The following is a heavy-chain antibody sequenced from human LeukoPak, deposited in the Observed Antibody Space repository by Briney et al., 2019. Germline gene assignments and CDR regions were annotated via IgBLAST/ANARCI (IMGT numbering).Heavy chain of an antibody. J-gene: IGHJ6*03. D-gene: IGHD2-15*01. CDR1: GFTFRNYA. Sequence: GGSLRLSCAASGFTFRNYAMSWVRQAPGRGLEWVSAISGRGDKTYHADSVKGRFTISRDNSRNTLSLQVNRLRAEDTAVYYCAKDASAWWYHRAYMDVWGKGTTVTVSS. V-gene: IGHV3-23*01. CDR2: ISGRGDKT. CDR3: AKDASAWWYHRAYMDV.